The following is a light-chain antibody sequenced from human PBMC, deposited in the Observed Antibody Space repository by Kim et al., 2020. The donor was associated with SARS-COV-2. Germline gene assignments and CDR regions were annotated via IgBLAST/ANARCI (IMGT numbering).Light chain of an antibody. CDR1: SSGVGGDNY. V-gene: IGLV2-14*03. CDR2: DVS. Sequence: QSITISCTGTSSGVGGDNYVSWYQQHPGKAPKLMIYDVSNRPSGVSNRFSGSKSGNTASLTISGLQAEDEADYYCSSYTSSSALVVFGGGTQLTVL. J-gene: IGLJ2*01. CDR3: SSYTSSSALVV.